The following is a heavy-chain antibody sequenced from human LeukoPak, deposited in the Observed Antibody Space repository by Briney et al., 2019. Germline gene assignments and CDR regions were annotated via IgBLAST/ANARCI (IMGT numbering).Heavy chain of an antibody. CDR2: VSGVALTT. CDR1: GFTFSNYA. D-gene: IGHD1/OR15-1a*01. J-gene: IGHJ6*03. CDR3: ARDGYGNNYMDV. Sequence: PGGSLRLSCAGSGFTFSNYAMSWVRQAPGKGLEWVSSVSGVALTTYYADSVKGRFTISRDNSKNTLYLEMNSLRVDDTAVYYCARDGYGNNYMDVWGKGTTVTVSS. V-gene: IGHV3-23*01.